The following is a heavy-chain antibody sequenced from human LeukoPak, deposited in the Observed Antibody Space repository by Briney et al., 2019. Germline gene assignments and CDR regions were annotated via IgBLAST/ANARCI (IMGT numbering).Heavy chain of an antibody. CDR2: INPNSGGT. J-gene: IGHJ4*02. V-gene: IGHV1-2*02. CDR3: ARSRTGSGFLFDY. D-gene: IGHD3-10*01. CDR1: GYTYTGYY. Sequence: SVKVSCKASGYTYTGYYMHWARQASGQGLEWMGCINPNSGGTNYAQKFQGRVTMTRDTSISTAYMVLSRLRSDDTAVYYCARSRTGSGFLFDYWGQGTLVTVSS.